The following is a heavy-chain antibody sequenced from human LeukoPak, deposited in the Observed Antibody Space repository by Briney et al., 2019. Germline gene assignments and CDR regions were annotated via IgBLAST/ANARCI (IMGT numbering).Heavy chain of an antibody. CDR3: ARDPWPGTTTD. D-gene: IGHD1-7*01. CDR1: GGSISSYY. CDR2: IYYSGST. V-gene: IGHV4-59*01. Sequence: KASETLSLTCTVSGGSISSYYWSWIRQPPGKGLEWIGYIYYSGSTNYNPSLKSRVTISVDTSKNQFSLKLSSVTAADTAVYYCARDPWPGTTTDWGQGTLVTVSS. J-gene: IGHJ4*02.